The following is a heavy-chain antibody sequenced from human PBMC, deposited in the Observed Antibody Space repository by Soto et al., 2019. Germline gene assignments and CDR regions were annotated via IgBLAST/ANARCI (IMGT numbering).Heavy chain of an antibody. CDR1: GFSLSTSGMC. J-gene: IGHJ6*02. CDR2: IDWDDDK. D-gene: IGHD6-13*01. CDR3: ARMEAGGSSWYYYYGMDV. Sequence: SGPTLVNPTQTLTLTCTFSGFSLSTSGMCVSWIRQPPGKALEWLALIDWDDDKYYSTSLKTRLTISKDTSKNQVVLTMTNMDPVDTATYYCARMEAGGSSWYYYYGMDVWGQGTTVTVS. V-gene: IGHV2-70*01.